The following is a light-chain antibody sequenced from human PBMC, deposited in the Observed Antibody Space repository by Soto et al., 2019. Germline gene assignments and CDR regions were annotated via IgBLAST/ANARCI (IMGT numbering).Light chain of an antibody. J-gene: IGLJ1*01. Sequence: QSALTQPPSVSGTPGQRVTISCSGSNSNIGGNTVNWYRQVPGTAPTLLIYTTNQRPSGVPDRFSGSKSGTSASLAISGLQSEDEADYYCAAWDDSLYGYVFGTGTKLTVL. V-gene: IGLV1-44*01. CDR3: AAWDDSLYGYV. CDR1: NSNIGGNT. CDR2: TTN.